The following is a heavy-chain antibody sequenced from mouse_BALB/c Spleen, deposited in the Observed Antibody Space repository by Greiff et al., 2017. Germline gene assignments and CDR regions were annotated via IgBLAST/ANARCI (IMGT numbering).Heavy chain of an antibody. CDR2: ISSGGSYT. Sequence: EVQGVESGGDLVKPGGSLKLSCAASGFTFSSYGMSWVRQTPDKRLEWVATISSGGSYTYYPDSVKGRFTISRDNAKNTLYLQMSSLKSEDTAMYYCARRTQYAMDYWGQGTSVTVSS. J-gene: IGHJ4*01. CDR1: GFTFSSYG. V-gene: IGHV5-6*01. CDR3: ARRTQYAMDY.